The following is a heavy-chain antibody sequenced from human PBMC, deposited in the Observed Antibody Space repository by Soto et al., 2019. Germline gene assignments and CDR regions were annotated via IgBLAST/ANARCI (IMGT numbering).Heavy chain of an antibody. D-gene: IGHD2-2*01. CDR1: GFTFSSFW. CDR2: ISGSGGST. J-gene: IGHJ5*02. Sequence: GGPLRLSCAGSGFTFSSFWMHWVSPAPGKGLEWVSAISGSGGSTYYADSVKGRFTISRDNSKNTLYLQMNSLRGEDMAIYYCAKDPNCSSTSCYAGTWFDPWGQGTLVTVSS. CDR3: AKDPNCSSTSCYAGTWFDP. V-gene: IGHV3-23*01.